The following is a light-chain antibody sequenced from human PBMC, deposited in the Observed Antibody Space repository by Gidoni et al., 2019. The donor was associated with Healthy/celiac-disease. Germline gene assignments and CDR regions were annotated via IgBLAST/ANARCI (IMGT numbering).Light chain of an antibody. Sequence: MTQSPATLSVSPGERATLSCRASQSVSSNLAWYQQKPGQAPRLLIYGASTRATGIPARFRGSGSGTEFTLTISSLQYEDFAVYYCQQYNNWPVFGQGTRLEIK. CDR3: QQYNNWPV. CDR1: QSVSSN. CDR2: GAS. V-gene: IGKV3-15*01. J-gene: IGKJ5*01.